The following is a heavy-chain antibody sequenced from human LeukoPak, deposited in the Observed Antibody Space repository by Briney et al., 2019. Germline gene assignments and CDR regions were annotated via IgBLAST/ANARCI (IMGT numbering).Heavy chain of an antibody. D-gene: IGHD3-9*01. CDR2: IYYSGST. V-gene: IGHV4-39*07. CDR3: ARDSKNYDILTGYSAYYFDY. Sequence: ASETLSLTCTVSGGSISSSSYYWGWIRQPPGKGLEWIGSIYYSGSTYYNPSLKSRVTISVDRSKNQFSLKLSSVTAADTAVYYCARDSKNYDILTGYSAYYFDYWGQGTLVTVSS. CDR1: GGSISSSSYY. J-gene: IGHJ4*02.